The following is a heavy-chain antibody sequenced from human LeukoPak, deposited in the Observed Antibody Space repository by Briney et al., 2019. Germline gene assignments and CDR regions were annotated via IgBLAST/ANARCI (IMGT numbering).Heavy chain of an antibody. J-gene: IGHJ4*02. CDR2: TRSDGSHS. Sequence: PGGSLRLSCAASGFAFITYGMHWVRQAPGKGLEWVAFTRSDGSHSEYEDSVKGRFSIARDDSKSTLYLQMNSLRAEDTGVYYCARHISYGFLGCMDYWGQRTRVTVSS. CDR1: GFAFITYG. CDR3: ARHISYGFLGCMDY. D-gene: IGHD5-18*01. V-gene: IGHV3-30*02.